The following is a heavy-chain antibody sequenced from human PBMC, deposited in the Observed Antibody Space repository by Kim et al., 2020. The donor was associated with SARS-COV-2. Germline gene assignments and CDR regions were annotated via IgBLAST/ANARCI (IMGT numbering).Heavy chain of an antibody. Sequence: GGSLRLSCAASGFTFSSYAMNWVRQGPWKGLEWVSAISSSGGTTFYADSVKGRFIISRDSSENALYLQMNSLTAEDTAVYYCARGGVGNYGSSDYWGQGTLVTVSS. CDR2: ISSSGGTT. CDR3: ARGGVGNYGSSDY. J-gene: IGHJ4*02. CDR1: GFTFSSYA. V-gene: IGHV3-23*01. D-gene: IGHD1-7*01.